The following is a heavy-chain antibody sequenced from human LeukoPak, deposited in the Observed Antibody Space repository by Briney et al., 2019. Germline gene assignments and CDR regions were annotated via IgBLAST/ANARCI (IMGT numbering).Heavy chain of an antibody. CDR1: GGSISSYY. Sequence: ASETLSLTCTVSGGSISSYYWSWIRQPPGKGLEWIGYIYYSGSTNYNPSLKSRVTISVDTSKNHLSLKVTSVTAADTAVYYCAREFSTNWFDPWGQGTLVTVSS. J-gene: IGHJ5*02. V-gene: IGHV4-59*12. CDR2: IYYSGST. CDR3: AREFSTNWFDP.